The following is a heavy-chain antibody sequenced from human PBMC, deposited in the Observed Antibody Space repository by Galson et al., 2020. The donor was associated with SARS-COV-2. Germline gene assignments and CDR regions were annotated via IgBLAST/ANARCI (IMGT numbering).Heavy chain of an antibody. D-gene: IGHD2-21*02. V-gene: IGHV1-58*01. J-gene: IGHJ4*02. Sequence: GASVKVSCKASGFTFTSSAVQWVRQARGQRLEWIGWIVVGSGNTNYAQKFQERVTITRDMSTSTAYMELSSLRSEDTAVYYCAAVGTIVVVTGEYYFDYWGQGTLVTVSS. CDR2: IVVGSGNT. CDR3: AAVGTIVVVTGEYYFDY. CDR1: GFTFTSSA.